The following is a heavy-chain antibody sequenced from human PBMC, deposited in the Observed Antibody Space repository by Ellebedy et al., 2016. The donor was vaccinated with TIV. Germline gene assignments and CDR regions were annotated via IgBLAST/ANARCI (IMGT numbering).Heavy chain of an antibody. J-gene: IGHJ4*02. Sequence: SETLSLTCSASGDSIGAYYWNWVRRPPGKELEWIAYTRHTEGVYYNPSLKNRVTISIDTSKNQFSLKLSSVTAADTAVYYCARQGYTGSYLDYWGQGILVTVSS. D-gene: IGHD1-26*01. CDR1: GDSIGAYY. CDR2: TRHTEGV. CDR3: ARQGYTGSYLDY. V-gene: IGHV4-59*08.